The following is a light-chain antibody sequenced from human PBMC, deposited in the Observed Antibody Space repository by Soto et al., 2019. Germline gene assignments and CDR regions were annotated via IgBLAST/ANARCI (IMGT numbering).Light chain of an antibody. Sequence: EIVLTQSPGTLSLFPGERATFSCRASQSVSSTYLAWYQQKPGQAPRLLIYGASSRATGIPDRFSGSGSGTDFTLTISRLEPEDSAVYYCQQYGSSPRTFGQGTTVEI. V-gene: IGKV3-20*01. CDR3: QQYGSSPRT. J-gene: IGKJ1*01. CDR1: QSVSSTY. CDR2: GAS.